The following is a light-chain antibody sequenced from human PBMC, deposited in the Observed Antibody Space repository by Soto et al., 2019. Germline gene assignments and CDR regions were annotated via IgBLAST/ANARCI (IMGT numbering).Light chain of an antibody. Sequence: QSALTQPASVSGSPGQSITISCTGTSGDIGGYNYVSWYQQHPGKAPKVMIYEVNNRPSGVSDRFSGSKSGNTASLTISGLQAEDEAVYFCSSYTGSSTLGEMFGGGTKLTVL. V-gene: IGLV2-14*01. CDR1: SGDIGGYNY. J-gene: IGLJ3*02. CDR2: EVN. CDR3: SSYTGSSTLGEM.